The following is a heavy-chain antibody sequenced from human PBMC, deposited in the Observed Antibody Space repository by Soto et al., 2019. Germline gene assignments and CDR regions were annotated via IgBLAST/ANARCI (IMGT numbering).Heavy chain of an antibody. CDR2: INAGNGNT. CDR1: GYTFTSYA. J-gene: IGHJ1*01. CDR3: AGVRLLFLEWSQFTEYLQH. Sequence: GASVKVSCKASGYTFTSYAMHWVRQAPGQRLEWMGWINAGNGNTKYSQKFQGRVTITRDTSASTAYMELSSLRSEDTAVYYCAGVRLLFLEWSQFTEYLQHWGQGTLVTVSS. V-gene: IGHV1-3*01. D-gene: IGHD3-3*01.